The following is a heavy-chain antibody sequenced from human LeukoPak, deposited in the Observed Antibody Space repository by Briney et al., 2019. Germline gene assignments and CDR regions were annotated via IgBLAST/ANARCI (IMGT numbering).Heavy chain of an antibody. J-gene: IGHJ4*02. CDR1: GYIFTSYG. Sequence: ASVNVSCKTSGYIFTSYGISWVRQAPGQGLEWMGWISAYNGNTNYAQKLQGRITMTTDASTSTAYVELRSLRSDDTAVYYCATLGGFLEWLPVYWGQGTLVTVSP. V-gene: IGHV1-18*01. CDR3: ATLGGFLEWLPVY. CDR2: ISAYNGNT. D-gene: IGHD3-3*01.